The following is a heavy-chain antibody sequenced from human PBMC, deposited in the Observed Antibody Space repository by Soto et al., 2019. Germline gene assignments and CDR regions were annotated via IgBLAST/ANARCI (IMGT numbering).Heavy chain of an antibody. CDR2: INGDGSGT. J-gene: IGHJ4*02. Sequence: VQLVESGGGLVQPGGSLRLSCAASGFTFSGSWMHWVRQAPGKGLVWVSRINGDGSGTSYADFVKGRFTISRDNAKNTLFLQMNGLRAEDTAVYYCARGIFGSGTANDYWGQGTLVTVSP. V-gene: IGHV3-74*01. CDR1: GFTFSGSW. D-gene: IGHD3-10*01. CDR3: ARGIFGSGTANDY.